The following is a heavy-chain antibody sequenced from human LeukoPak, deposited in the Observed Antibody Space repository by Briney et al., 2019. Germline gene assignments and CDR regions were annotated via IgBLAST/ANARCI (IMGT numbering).Heavy chain of an antibody. CDR2: IWYDGSSK. CDR3: ARGPTYYYDSSGYHPEYFQH. J-gene: IGHJ1*01. D-gene: IGHD3-22*01. CDR1: GFTFDTYG. Sequence: GGSLRLSCAASGFTFDTYGMHWVRQAPGKGLEWVAVIWYDGSSKYYADSVKGRFTISRDNSKSTLYLQMNSLRAEDTAVYYCARGPTYYYDSSGYHPEYFQHWGQGTLVTVSS. V-gene: IGHV3-33*01.